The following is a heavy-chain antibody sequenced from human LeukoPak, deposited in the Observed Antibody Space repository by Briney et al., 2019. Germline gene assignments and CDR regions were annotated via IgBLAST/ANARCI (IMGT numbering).Heavy chain of an antibody. Sequence: PGGSLRLSCAASGFTFSSYWMHWVRQAPGKGLVWVSRINTDGSSTSYADSVKGRFTISRDNSKNTLYLQMNSLRAEDTAVYYCAKVQYGAIAFDYWGQGTLVTVSS. CDR3: AKVQYGAIAFDY. D-gene: IGHD4-17*01. J-gene: IGHJ4*02. CDR1: GFTFSSYW. V-gene: IGHV3-74*01. CDR2: INTDGSST.